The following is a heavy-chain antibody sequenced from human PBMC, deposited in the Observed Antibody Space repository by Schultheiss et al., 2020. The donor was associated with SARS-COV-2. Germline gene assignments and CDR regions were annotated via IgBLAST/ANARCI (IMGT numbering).Heavy chain of an antibody. D-gene: IGHD6-6*01. CDR2: ISSSSSYI. CDR1: GFTFSSYS. J-gene: IGHJ4*02. V-gene: IGHV3-21*01. CDR3: ARLMRGYSSSSFLIDY. Sequence: GGSLRLSCAASGFTFSSYSMNWVRQAPGKGLEWVSSISSSSSYIYYADSVKGRFTISRDNAKNTLYLQMNSLRAEDTAVYYCARLMRGYSSSSFLIDYWGQGTLVTVSS.